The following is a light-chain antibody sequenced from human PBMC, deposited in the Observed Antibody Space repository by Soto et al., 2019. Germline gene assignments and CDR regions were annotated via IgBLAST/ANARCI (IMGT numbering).Light chain of an antibody. CDR3: QKYDSVFWT. Sequence: DLQMTQSPSSLSASVGDRVTITCRASQGISNYLAWYQQKPGKVPKLLIYAASTLQSGVPSRFSGSGSGTDFTLTISSLQAEDVATYYCQKYDSVFWTFGQGTKVEIK. CDR1: QGISNY. CDR2: AAS. J-gene: IGKJ1*01. V-gene: IGKV1-27*01.